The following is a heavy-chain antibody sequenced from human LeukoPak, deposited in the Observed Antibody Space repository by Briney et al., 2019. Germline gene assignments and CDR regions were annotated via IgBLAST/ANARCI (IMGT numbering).Heavy chain of an antibody. CDR3: TSAPRTY. J-gene: IGHJ4*02. CDR1: GFTFSSYA. V-gene: IGHV3-30-3*01. CDR2: ISYDGSNK. Sequence: GRSLRLSCAASGFTFSSYAMHWVRQAPGKGLGWVAVISYDGSNKYYADSVKGRFTISRDNSKNTLYLQMNSLRAEDTAVYYCTSAPRTYWGQGTLVTVSS.